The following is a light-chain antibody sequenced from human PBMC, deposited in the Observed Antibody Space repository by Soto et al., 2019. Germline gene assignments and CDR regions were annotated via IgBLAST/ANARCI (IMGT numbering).Light chain of an antibody. CDR2: DVS. V-gene: IGLV2-14*01. Sequence: QSALTQPASVSGSPGQSITISCTGTSSDVGGYNYVSWYQQHPGKAPKLMIYDVSNRPSGVSNRFSGSKSGNTASLTISGLQAEDKADYYSRIYTSSSTLFGTGTKVPVL. J-gene: IGLJ1*01. CDR3: RIYTSSSTL. CDR1: SSDVGGYNY.